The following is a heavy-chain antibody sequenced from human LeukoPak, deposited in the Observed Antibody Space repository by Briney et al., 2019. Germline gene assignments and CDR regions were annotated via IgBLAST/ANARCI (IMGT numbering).Heavy chain of an antibody. Sequence: SETLSLTCTVSGGSISSSSYYWGWIRQPPGKGLEWIGYIYYSGSTNYNPSLKSRVTISVDTSKNQFSLKLSSVTAADTAVYYCARGWVGPYCGGDCYPAGNWFDPWGQGTLVTVSS. J-gene: IGHJ5*02. CDR2: IYYSGST. D-gene: IGHD2-21*02. CDR3: ARGWVGPYCGGDCYPAGNWFDP. CDR1: GGSISSSSYY. V-gene: IGHV4-61*05.